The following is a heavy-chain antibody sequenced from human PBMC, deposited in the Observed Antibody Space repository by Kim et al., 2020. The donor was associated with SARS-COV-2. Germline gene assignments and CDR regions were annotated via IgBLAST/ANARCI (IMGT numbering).Heavy chain of an antibody. CDR1: GGSISSSSSY. CDR3: VRGPANSWGQIAY. V-gene: IGHV4-39*01. D-gene: IGHD3-16*01. Sequence: SETLSLTCTVSGGSISSSSSYWGWIRQPPGKGLEWIGTIYYSGSTYYNPSLKSRVTISVDTSKSQFSLKLSSVTAADTALYYCVRGPANSWGQIAYWGQG. CDR2: IYYSGST. J-gene: IGHJ4*02.